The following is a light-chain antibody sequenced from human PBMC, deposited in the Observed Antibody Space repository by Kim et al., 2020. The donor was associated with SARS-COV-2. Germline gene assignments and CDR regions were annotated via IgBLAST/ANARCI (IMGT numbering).Light chain of an antibody. CDR2: GAS. V-gene: IGKV1-16*01. Sequence: DIQMTQSPSSLSASVGDRVTITCRASQNIRNSLAWFQQKPGKAPKSLIYGASTLQSGVPSRFSGGGSGTDFTLTISSLQPEDFAIYICCHDSGYPITFGQGTRLEIK. CDR3: CHDSGYPIT. CDR1: QNIRNS. J-gene: IGKJ5*01.